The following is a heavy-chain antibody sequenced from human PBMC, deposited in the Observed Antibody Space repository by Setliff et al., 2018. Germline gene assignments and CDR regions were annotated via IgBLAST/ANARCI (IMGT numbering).Heavy chain of an antibody. Sequence: LRLSCAASGFTFSSYNMNWVRQAPGKGLEWVSSIISSNYVYYADSVKGRFTISRDNVKNSLFLQMNSLRAEDTAVYYCVRDLHWGFDYWGLGTLVTVSS. CDR1: GFTFSSYN. CDR2: IISSNYV. V-gene: IGHV3-21*01. D-gene: IGHD7-27*01. CDR3: VRDLHWGFDY. J-gene: IGHJ4*02.